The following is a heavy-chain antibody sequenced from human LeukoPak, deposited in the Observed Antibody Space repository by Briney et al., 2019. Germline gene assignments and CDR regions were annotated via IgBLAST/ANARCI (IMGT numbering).Heavy chain of an antibody. V-gene: IGHV4-59*08. CDR3: ARRLYRSSGWSFDY. Sequence: SETLSLNCPVSGGSISSYYWSWIRQPPGKGLEWIGYIYYSGSTNYNPSLKSRVTISVDTSKNQFSLKLSSVTAADTAVYYCARRLYRSSGWSFDYWGQGTLVTVSS. CDR2: IYYSGST. D-gene: IGHD6-19*01. CDR1: GGSISSYY. J-gene: IGHJ4*02.